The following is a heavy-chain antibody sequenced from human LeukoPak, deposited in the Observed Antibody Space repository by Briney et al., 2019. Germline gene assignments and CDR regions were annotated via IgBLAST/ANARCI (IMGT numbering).Heavy chain of an antibody. D-gene: IGHD6-13*01. CDR1: GGSFSGYY. CDR3: ARGSSWYDSSGWFDP. V-gene: IGHV4-34*01. Sequence: SETLSLTCAVYGGSFSGYYWSWIRQPPGKGLEWIGEINHSGSTNYNPSLQSRVTISVDTSKNQFSLKLSSVTAADTAVYYCARGSSWYDSSGWFDPWGQGTLVTVSS. J-gene: IGHJ5*02. CDR2: INHSGST.